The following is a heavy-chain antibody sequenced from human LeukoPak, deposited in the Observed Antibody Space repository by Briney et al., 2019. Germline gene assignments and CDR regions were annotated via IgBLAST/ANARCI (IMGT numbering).Heavy chain of an antibody. D-gene: IGHD3-10*01. V-gene: IGHV3-7*01. Sequence: GGSLRLSCVASGFSFSRSWMSWVRQAPGKGLEWVANIKVDGSEKHYLDSVEGRFIISRENAKNSLHLQMNNLRAEDTAEYYCVRDGPFGSGTFGYWAQGTLVSVSS. J-gene: IGHJ4*02. CDR2: IKVDGSEK. CDR3: VRDGPFGSGTFGY. CDR1: GFSFSRSW.